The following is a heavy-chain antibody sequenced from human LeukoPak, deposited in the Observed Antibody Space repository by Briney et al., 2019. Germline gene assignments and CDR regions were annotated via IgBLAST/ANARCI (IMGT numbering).Heavy chain of an antibody. CDR1: GFTFSSYG. J-gene: IGHJ4*02. Sequence: GGSLRLSCAASGFTFSSYGMNWVRQAPGKGLEWVAVMWYDGSNKYYADSVKGRFTISRDNSKNTLYLQMNSLRAEDTAVYYCARERDIVVVPAAILRYWGQGTLVTVSS. CDR3: ARERDIVVVPAAILRY. V-gene: IGHV3-33*01. D-gene: IGHD2-2*01. CDR2: MWYDGSNK.